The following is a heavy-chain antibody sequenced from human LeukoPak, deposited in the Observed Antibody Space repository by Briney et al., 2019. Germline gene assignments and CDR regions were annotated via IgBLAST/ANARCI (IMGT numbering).Heavy chain of an antibody. CDR1: GYSFTSYW. J-gene: IGHJ4*02. Sequence: GESLKISCKGSGYSFTSYWIGWVRQVPGKGLEWMGIIYPGDSDPRYSPSFQGQVTISADKSISTAYLQWSSLKASDTAMYYCARQASPVSPNFDYWGQGTLVTVSS. CDR3: ARQASPVSPNFDY. CDR2: IYPGDSDP. V-gene: IGHV5-51*01.